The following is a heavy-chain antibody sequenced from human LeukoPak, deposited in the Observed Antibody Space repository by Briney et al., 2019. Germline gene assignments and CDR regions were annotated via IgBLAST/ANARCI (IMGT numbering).Heavy chain of an antibody. J-gene: IGHJ3*02. Sequence: SETLSLTCTVSGGSISSSSYYWGWIRQPPGKGLEWIGSIYYSGSTYYNPSLKSRVTISVDTSKNQFSLKLSSVTAADTAVYYXXXHALANFWSGSAAFXIXXQGXXXTVS. D-gene: IGHD3-3*01. CDR2: IYYSGST. CDR1: GGSISSSSYY. CDR3: XXHALANFWSGSAAFXI. V-gene: IGHV4-39*01.